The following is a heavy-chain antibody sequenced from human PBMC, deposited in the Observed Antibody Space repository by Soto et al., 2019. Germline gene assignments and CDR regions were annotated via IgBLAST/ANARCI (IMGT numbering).Heavy chain of an antibody. CDR2: ISPDGTIP. CDR3: ARFRGDAFDI. Sequence: EVQLVESGGGLVQPGGSLRLSCAVSGFTFSNYWMYWVRQAPGKGLVWVSTISPDGTIPDYTDSVKGRLAISRDNAKSTLFLQINSLRPEDTAVYYCARFRGDAFDIWGQGTMVTVSS. D-gene: IGHD3-10*01. J-gene: IGHJ3*02. V-gene: IGHV3-74*01. CDR1: GFTFSNYW.